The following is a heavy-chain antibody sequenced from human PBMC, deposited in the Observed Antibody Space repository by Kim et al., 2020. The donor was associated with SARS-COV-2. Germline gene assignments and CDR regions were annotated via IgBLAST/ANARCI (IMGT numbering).Heavy chain of an antibody. CDR2: IRSKAYGGTT. J-gene: IGHJ3*02. CDR1: GFTFGDYA. V-gene: IGHV3-49*04. D-gene: IGHD3-3*01. Sequence: GGSLRLSCTASGFTFGDYAMSWVRQAPGKGLEWVGFIRSKAYGGTTEYAASVKGRFTISRDDSKSIAYLQMNSLKTEDKAVYYCTREPYYDFWISHRDAFDIWGQGTMVTVSS. CDR3: TREPYYDFWISHRDAFDI.